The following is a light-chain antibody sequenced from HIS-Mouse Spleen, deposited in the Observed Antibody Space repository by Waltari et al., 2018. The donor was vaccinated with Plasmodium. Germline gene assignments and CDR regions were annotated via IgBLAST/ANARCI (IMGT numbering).Light chain of an antibody. J-gene: IGKJ2*01. CDR1: QSISSC. CDR3: QQYNSYSYT. Sequence: DIQMTQSPSTLSASVGDRVTITCRASQSISSCLAWYQQNPGKAPKLLIYKASNFESGVPSRFSGSGSGTEFTCTISSLQPDDFATYYCQQYNSYSYTFGQGTKLEIK. CDR2: KAS. V-gene: IGKV1-5*03.